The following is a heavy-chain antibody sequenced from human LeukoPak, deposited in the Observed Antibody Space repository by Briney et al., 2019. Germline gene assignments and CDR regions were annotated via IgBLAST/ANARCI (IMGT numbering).Heavy chain of an antibody. D-gene: IGHD3-3*01. CDR1: GGSISSYY. CDR2: IYYSGST. Sequence: KPSETLSLTCTVSGGSISSYYWSWIRQPPGKGLEWIGYIYYSGSTNYNPSLKSRVTISVDTSKNQFSLKLSSVTAADTAVYYCARGGSAYDFWSGYYVPRAYFDYWGQGTLVTVSS. V-gene: IGHV4-59*01. J-gene: IGHJ4*02. CDR3: ARGGSAYDFWSGYYVPRAYFDY.